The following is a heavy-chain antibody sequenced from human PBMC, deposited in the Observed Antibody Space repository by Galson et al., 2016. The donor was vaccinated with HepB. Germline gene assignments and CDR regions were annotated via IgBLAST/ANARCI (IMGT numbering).Heavy chain of an antibody. Sequence: SLRLSCAASGFTVSSHYMSWVRQAPGEGLEWLSVIYSGGSTYYADSVKGRFTISRDNSKNTLYLQMDSLRAEDTAVYFCARDYYGSGGIGMDVWGQGTTVTVSS. D-gene: IGHD3-10*01. V-gene: IGHV3-53*01. CDR1: GFTVSSHY. CDR2: IYSGGST. CDR3: ARDYYGSGGIGMDV. J-gene: IGHJ6*02.